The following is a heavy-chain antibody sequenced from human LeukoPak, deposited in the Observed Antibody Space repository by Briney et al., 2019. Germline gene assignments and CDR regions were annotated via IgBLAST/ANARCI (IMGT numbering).Heavy chain of an antibody. CDR3: ASDSSGWSAFDY. CDR2: IRYDGSNK. D-gene: IGHD6-19*01. CDR1: GFTFSSYG. J-gene: IGHJ4*02. Sequence: GGSLRLSCAASGFTFSSYGMHWVRQAPGKGLEWVAFIRYDGSNKYYADSVKGRFTISRDNSKNTQYLQMNSLRAEDTAVYYCASDSSGWSAFDYWGQGTLVTVSS. V-gene: IGHV3-30*02.